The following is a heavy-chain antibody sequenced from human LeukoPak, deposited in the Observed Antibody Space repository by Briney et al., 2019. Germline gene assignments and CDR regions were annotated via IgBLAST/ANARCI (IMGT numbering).Heavy chain of an antibody. CDR3: ARAGYTISSYRFDY. V-gene: IGHV4-4*07. Sequence: SETLSLTCSVSGGSINSYWWSWIRQPAGKGLEFIGRIYTTGMTNYNPSLRSRVSMSVDTSKNRFSLELRSVTAADTAVYFCARAGYTISSYRFDYWGQGALVTVSS. D-gene: IGHD3-16*02. CDR2: IYTTGMT. CDR1: GGSINSYW. J-gene: IGHJ4*02.